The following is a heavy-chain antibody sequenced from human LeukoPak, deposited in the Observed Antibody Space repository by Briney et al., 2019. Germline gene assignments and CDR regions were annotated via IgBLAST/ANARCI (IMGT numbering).Heavy chain of an antibody. CDR3: ARIGYYDSSGYPRAFDI. V-gene: IGHV3-74*01. CDR2: LNSEGSST. D-gene: IGHD3-22*01. Sequence: GGALRLSCAASVFTFSSYYMHWVRPAPGKGLVWVSRLNSEGSSTTYADSVEGRFTISKDNAKNTLYLQMNSLRAEDTAVYYCARIGYYDSSGYPRAFDIWGQGTMVTVSS. J-gene: IGHJ3*02. CDR1: VFTFSSYY.